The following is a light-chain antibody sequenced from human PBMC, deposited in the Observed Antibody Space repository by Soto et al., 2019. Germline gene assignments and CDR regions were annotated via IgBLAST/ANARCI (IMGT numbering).Light chain of an antibody. CDR1: SSDVGAYNY. Sequence: QSALTQPPSASGSPGQSVTISCTGTSSDVGAYNYVSWYQHRPGKAPKLMIYEVTKRPSGAPDRFSGAKSGNTASLTVSGLQAEDEADYYCTSHAGTNNFPYVFGTGTKLTVL. CDR2: EVT. V-gene: IGLV2-8*01. CDR3: TSHAGTNNFPYV. J-gene: IGLJ1*01.